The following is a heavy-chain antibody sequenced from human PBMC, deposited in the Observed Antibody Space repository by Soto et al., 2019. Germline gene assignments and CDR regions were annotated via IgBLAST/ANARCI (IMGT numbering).Heavy chain of an antibody. CDR2: TNPSGDMS. D-gene: IGHD5-12*01. V-gene: IGHV3-23*01. CDR3: ARVEMATTGGYYYGMDV. CDR1: GFTFSSHV. J-gene: IGHJ6*02. Sequence: PGGSLRLSCAASGFTFSSHVMRWVRQAPGKGLEWVSSTNPSGDMSYYADSVKGRFTIARDNSKNTLYLQMNSLRAEDTAVYYCARVEMATTGGYYYGMDVWGQGTTVTVSS.